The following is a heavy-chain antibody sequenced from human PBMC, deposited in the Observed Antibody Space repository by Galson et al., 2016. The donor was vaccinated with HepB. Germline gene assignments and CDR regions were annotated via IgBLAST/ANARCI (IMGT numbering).Heavy chain of an antibody. Sequence: SGFIFSIYAMNWVRQAPGKGLEWVSTIMHSGATTYYADSVRGRFTVSRDNFRNTLYLQMNNLRPEDTAVYYCSKDFGREVYGSSGPWGQGALVTVPT. D-gene: IGHD3-22*01. CDR2: IMHSGATT. J-gene: IGHJ5*02. CDR1: GFIFSIYA. CDR3: SKDFGREVYGSSGP. V-gene: IGHV3-23*01.